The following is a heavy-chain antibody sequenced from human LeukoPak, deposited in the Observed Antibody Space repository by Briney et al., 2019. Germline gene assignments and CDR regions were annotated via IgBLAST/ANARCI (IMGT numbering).Heavy chain of an antibody. CDR3: ARITIFGVGPDWYFDL. CDR1: GGTFSSYA. CDR2: IIPIFGTA. J-gene: IGHJ2*01. D-gene: IGHD3-3*01. V-gene: IGHV1-69*13. Sequence: GASVKVSCKASGGTFSSYAISWVRQAPGQGLEWMGRIIPIFGTANYAQKFQGRVTITADESTSTAYMELSSLRSEDTAVYYCARITIFGVGPDWYFDLWGRGTLVTVSS.